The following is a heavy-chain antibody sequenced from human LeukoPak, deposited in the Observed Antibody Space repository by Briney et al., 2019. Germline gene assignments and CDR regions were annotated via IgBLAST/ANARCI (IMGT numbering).Heavy chain of an antibody. J-gene: IGHJ5*02. CDR2: IYYSGST. V-gene: IGHV4-39*01. CDR1: GGSISSSGYY. CDR3: ARHEYSRSYYGLSWFDP. D-gene: IGHD1-26*01. Sequence: KPSETLSLTCTVSGGSISSSGYYWGWIRQPPGKGLEWIASIYYSGSTYYNPSLKSRVTISVDTSKNQLSLKLSSLTAADTAVYYCARHEYSRSYYGLSWFDPWGQGTLVTVSS.